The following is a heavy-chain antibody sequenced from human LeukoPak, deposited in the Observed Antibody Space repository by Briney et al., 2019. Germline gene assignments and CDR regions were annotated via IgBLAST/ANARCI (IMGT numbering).Heavy chain of an antibody. V-gene: IGHV4-59*12. CDR1: GGSISSYY. Sequence: SETLSLTCTVSGGSISSYYWSWIRQPPGKGLEWIGYIYYSGSTNYNPSLKSRVTISVDTSKNQFSLKLSSATAADTAVYYCARLSIQLWSLYYFDYWGQGTLVTVSS. CDR2: IYYSGST. J-gene: IGHJ4*02. D-gene: IGHD5-18*01. CDR3: ARLSIQLWSLYYFDY.